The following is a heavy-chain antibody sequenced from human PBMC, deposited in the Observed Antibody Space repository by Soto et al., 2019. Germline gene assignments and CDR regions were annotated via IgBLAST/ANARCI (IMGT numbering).Heavy chain of an antibody. CDR2: VNPNNGDT. D-gene: IGHD3-10*01. CDR3: AKVSRKGSAIDFDY. J-gene: IGHJ4*02. V-gene: IGHV1-8*01. Sequence: QVQLXXSGAELKKPGASVKVSCKASGYTFSNYDMNWVRQATGQGPEWIGWVNPNNGDTGYAQKFQGRVTLTTDISTTTAYMELTSLRSEDTAIYYCAKVSRKGSAIDFDYWGQGTLITVSS. CDR1: GYTFSNYD.